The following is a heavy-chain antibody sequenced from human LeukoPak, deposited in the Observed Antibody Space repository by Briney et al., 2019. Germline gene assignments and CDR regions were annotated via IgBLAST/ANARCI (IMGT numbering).Heavy chain of an antibody. CDR3: ARDIERGYDYPLGY. CDR1: GGTFSSYA. CDR2: IIPIFGTA. J-gene: IGHJ4*02. Sequence: ASVKVSCKASGGTFSSYAISWVRQAPGQGLEWTGGIIPIFGTANYAQKFQGRVTITADESTSTAYMELSSLRSEDTAVYYCARDIERGYDYPLGYWGQGTLVTVSS. D-gene: IGHD5-12*01. V-gene: IGHV1-69*13.